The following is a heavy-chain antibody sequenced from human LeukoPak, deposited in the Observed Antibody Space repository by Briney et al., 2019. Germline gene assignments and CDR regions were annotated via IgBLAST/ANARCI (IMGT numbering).Heavy chain of an antibody. J-gene: IGHJ4*02. V-gene: IGHV3-11*01. CDR3: ARKLSGCYFDY. D-gene: IGHD1-26*01. CDR2: ISNSGSTV. CDR1: GFTFSDYY. Sequence: PGGSLRLSCAASGFTFSDYYMNWIRQARGKGLEWISFISNSGSTVYYADSVKGRFTMSRDNAENSLYLQMNSLRVEDTAVYYCARKLSGCYFDYWGQGTLVTVSS.